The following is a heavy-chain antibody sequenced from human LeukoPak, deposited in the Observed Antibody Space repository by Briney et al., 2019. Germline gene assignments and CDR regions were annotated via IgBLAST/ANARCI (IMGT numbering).Heavy chain of an antibody. V-gene: IGHV3-11*04. CDR1: GFTFSDYY. D-gene: IGHD6-6*01. CDR3: ARTGRWQLVAFDY. J-gene: IGHJ4*02. Sequence: GGSLRLSCAASGFTFSDYYMSCIRQAPGKGLDWVSYISSSGSTIYYADSVKGRFTISRDNAKNSLYLKMNSLRAEDTAVYYCARTGRWQLVAFDYWGQGTLVTVSS. CDR2: ISSSGSTI.